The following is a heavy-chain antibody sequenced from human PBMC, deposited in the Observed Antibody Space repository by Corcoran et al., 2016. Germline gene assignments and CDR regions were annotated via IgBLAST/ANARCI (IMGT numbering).Heavy chain of an antibody. J-gene: IGHJ4*02. CDR3: ARILVHVDYDILTGYND. CDR2: IFSNDEK. D-gene: IGHD3-9*01. Sequence: QVTLKESGPVLVKPTETLPLTCTVSGFSLSNARMGVSWIRQPTGKALEWLAHIFSNDEKSYSTSLKSRRTISKDTSKSQVVLTMTNMDPVDTATYYCARILVHVDYDILTGYNDWGQGTLVTVSS. V-gene: IGHV2-26*01. CDR1: GFSLSNARMG.